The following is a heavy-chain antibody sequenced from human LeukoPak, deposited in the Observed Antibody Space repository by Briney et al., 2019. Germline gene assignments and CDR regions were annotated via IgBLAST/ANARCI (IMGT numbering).Heavy chain of an antibody. CDR1: GFTFTNYA. CDR3: ARGRTTVTTSPSSY. CDR2: VSYDGTDT. D-gene: IGHD4-17*01. J-gene: IGHJ4*02. V-gene: IGHV3-30*09. Sequence: GRSLRLSCAASGFTFTNYAMNWVRQAPGKGLEWVATVSYDGTDTSYADSVKGRFAIFRDNSKNTLYLQMNSLRTEDTAVYYCARGRTTVTTSPSSYWGQGTLVTVSS.